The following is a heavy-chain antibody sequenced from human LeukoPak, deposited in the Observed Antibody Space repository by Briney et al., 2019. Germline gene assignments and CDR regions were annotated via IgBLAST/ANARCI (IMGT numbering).Heavy chain of an antibody. J-gene: IGHJ4*02. D-gene: IGHD3-22*01. CDR2: IYYSGST. CDR1: DGSISSSSYY. Sequence: SETLSLTCTVSDGSISSSSYYWGWIRQPPGKGLEWIGSIYYSGSTYYNPSLKSRVTISVDTSKSQFSLKLSSVTAADTAVYYCAGSTFYYDSSGYQANYYFDYWGQGTLVTVSS. V-gene: IGHV4-39*01. CDR3: AGSTFYYDSSGYQANYYFDY.